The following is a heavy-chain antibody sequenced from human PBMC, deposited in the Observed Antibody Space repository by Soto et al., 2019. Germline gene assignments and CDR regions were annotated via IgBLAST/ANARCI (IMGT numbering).Heavy chain of an antibody. V-gene: IGHV3-49*04. J-gene: IGHJ4*02. Sequence: EVQLVDSGGGLVQPGRSLRLSCTASGFTFGDYAMIWVRQSPGKGLEWVGYISSKTYGGTTDYAASVKGRFTISRDDSKSVGYLQMNSLKSEDTAIYDCTRLPPERRGYCSGGNCYPFDYWGQGTQVTVSS. CDR2: ISSKTYGGTT. D-gene: IGHD2-15*01. CDR1: GFTFGDYA. CDR3: TRLPPERRGYCSGGNCYPFDY.